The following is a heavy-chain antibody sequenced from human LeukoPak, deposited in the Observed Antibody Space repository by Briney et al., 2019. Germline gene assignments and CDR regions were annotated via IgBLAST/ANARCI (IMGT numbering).Heavy chain of an antibody. D-gene: IGHD5-18*01. J-gene: IGHJ6*03. CDR2: IIPIFGTA. CDR1: GGTFSSYA. CDR3: ARGPAMVLYYYYMDV. V-gene: IGHV1-69*05. Sequence: SVTVSCKASGGTFSSYAISWVRQAPGQGLEGVGGIIPIFGTANYAQKFQGRVTITTDESTSTAYMELSSLRSEDTAVYYCARGPAMVLYYYYMDVWGKGTTVTVSS.